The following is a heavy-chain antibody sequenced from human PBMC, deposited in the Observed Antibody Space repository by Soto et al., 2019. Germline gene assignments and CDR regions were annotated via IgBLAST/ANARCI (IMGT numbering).Heavy chain of an antibody. D-gene: IGHD6-13*01. V-gene: IGHV1-69*01. CDR3: ARDLYAEGIAAASNWFDP. J-gene: IGHJ5*02. CDR1: GGTFSSYA. Sequence: QVQLVQSGAEVKKPGSSVKVSCKASGGTFSSYAISWVRQAPGQGLEWMGGIIPIFGTANYAQKFQGRVTITVDEFTSTAYMELSSLRSEDTAVYYCARDLYAEGIAAASNWFDPWGQGTLVTVSS. CDR2: IIPIFGTA.